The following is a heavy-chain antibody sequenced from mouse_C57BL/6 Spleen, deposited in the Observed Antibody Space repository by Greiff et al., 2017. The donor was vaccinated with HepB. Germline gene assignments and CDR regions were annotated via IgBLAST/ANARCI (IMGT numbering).Heavy chain of an antibody. Sequence: EVQLVESGGDLVKPGGSLKLSCAASGFTFSSYGMSWVRQTPDKRLEWVATISSGGSYTYYPDSVKGRFTISRDNAKNTLYLQMSSLKSEDTAMYYCAREGITTVVATDYWGQGTTLTVSS. CDR1: GFTFSSYG. J-gene: IGHJ2*01. V-gene: IGHV5-6*01. D-gene: IGHD1-1*01. CDR2: ISSGGSYT. CDR3: AREGITTVVATDY.